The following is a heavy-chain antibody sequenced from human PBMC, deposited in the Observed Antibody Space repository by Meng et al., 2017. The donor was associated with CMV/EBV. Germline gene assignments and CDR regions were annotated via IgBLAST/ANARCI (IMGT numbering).Heavy chain of an antibody. CDR3: ARGIRRQWLVRGDYFDY. CDR1: GFTFSSYW. CDR2: IKQDGSEK. Sequence: GESLKISCAASGFTFSSYWMSWVRQAPGKGLEWVANIKQDGSEKYYVDSVKGRFTISRDNAKNSLYLQMNSLRAEDTAVYYCARGIRRQWLVRGDYFDYWGQGTLVTVSS. J-gene: IGHJ4*02. V-gene: IGHV3-7*01. D-gene: IGHD6-19*01.